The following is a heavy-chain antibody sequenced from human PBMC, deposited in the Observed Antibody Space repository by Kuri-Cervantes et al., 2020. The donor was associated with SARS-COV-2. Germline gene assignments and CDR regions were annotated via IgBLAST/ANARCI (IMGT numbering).Heavy chain of an antibody. Sequence: GGSLRLSCAASGLTFSSDWMTWVRKAPGKGLEWVASMKRDGSEKYYVDSVKGRFTISRDNAKNSLDLQMNSLRPDDTAVYYCAGGYSSGWPDHWGQGTLVTVSS. D-gene: IGHD6-19*01. CDR3: AGGYSSGWPDH. J-gene: IGHJ5*02. CDR2: MKRDGSEK. V-gene: IGHV3-7*01. CDR1: GLTFSSDW.